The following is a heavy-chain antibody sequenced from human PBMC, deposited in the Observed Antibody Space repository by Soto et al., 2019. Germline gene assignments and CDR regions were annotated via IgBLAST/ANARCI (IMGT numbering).Heavy chain of an antibody. CDR1: GFTFSSYA. CDR2: ISGSGGST. Sequence: GGSLRLSCAASGFTFSSYAMSWVRQAPGKGLEWVSAISGSGGSTYYADSVKGRFTISRDNSKNTLNLQMNSLRAEDTAVYYCAILKLSRSGGSGGRSGAFDIWGQGTMVTVSS. V-gene: IGHV3-23*01. D-gene: IGHD2-15*01. CDR3: AILKLSRSGGSGGRSGAFDI. J-gene: IGHJ3*02.